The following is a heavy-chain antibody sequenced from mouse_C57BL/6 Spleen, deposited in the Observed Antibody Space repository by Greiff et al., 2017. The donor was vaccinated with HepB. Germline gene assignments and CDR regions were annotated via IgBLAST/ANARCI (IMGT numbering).Heavy chain of an antibody. CDR3: AGGNYDWYFDV. CDR1: GYTFTDYY. D-gene: IGHD2-1*01. CDR2: INPNNGGT. Sequence: VQLQQSGPELVKPGASVKISCKASGYTFTDYYMNWVKQSHGKSLEWIGDINPNNGGTSYNQKFKGKATLTVDKSSSTAYMELRSLTSEDSAVYYCAGGNYDWYFDVWGTGTTVTVSS. V-gene: IGHV1-26*01. J-gene: IGHJ1*03.